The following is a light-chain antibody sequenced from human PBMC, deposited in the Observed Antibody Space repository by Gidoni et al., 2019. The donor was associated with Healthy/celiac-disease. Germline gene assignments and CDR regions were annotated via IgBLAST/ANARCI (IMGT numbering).Light chain of an antibody. J-gene: IGKJ1*01. CDR2: GAS. CDR3: QQYNNWPPGT. CDR1: QSVSSN. Sequence: EIVMTQSPATLSLSPGERATLSCRASQSVSSNLAWYQQKPGQAPRRLIYGASTRATGIPARFSGSGSGTEFTLTISSLQSEDFAVYYCQQYNNWPPGTFGPXTWEEIK. V-gene: IGKV3-15*01.